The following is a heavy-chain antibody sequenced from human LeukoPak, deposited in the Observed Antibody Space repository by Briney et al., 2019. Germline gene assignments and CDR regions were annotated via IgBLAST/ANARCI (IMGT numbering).Heavy chain of an antibody. D-gene: IGHD1-1*01. CDR3: ARDHNYAFDN. Sequence: KPGGSLRLSCAASGFTVSSNYMTWVRQAPGKGLEWISWIGISSGNTKYADSVKGRFTISGDNAKNSLYLQMNSLRVEDTAVYYCARDHNYAFDNWGQGTLVTVSS. CDR1: GFTVSSNY. CDR2: IGISSGNT. V-gene: IGHV3-11*06. J-gene: IGHJ4*02.